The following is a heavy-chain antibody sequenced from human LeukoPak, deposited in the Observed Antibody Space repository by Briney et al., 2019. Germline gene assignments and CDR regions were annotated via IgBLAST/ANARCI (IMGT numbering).Heavy chain of an antibody. CDR1: GYTFTDYY. J-gene: IGHJ5*02. V-gene: IGHV1-69-2*01. Sequence: ASVKVSCKVSGYTFTDYYMHLVQQAPGKGLEWMGLVDPEDGETIYAEKFQGRVTITADTSTDTAYMELSSLKSEDTAVYYCATVRRTSPNWFDPWGQGTRVTVSS. CDR2: VDPEDGET. D-gene: IGHD2-2*01. CDR3: ATVRRTSPNWFDP.